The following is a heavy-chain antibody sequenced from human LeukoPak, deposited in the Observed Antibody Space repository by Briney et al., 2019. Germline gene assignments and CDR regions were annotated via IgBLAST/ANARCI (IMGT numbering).Heavy chain of an antibody. J-gene: IGHJ4*02. D-gene: IGHD4-17*01. Sequence: GGSLRLSCAASGFTFSSYSMNWVRQAPGKGLEWVSYISSSSSTIYYADSVKGRFTISRDNAKNSLYLQMNSLRDEDTAVYYCARAGPVFGDYEGWDYWGQGTLVTVSS. CDR1: GFTFSSYS. CDR3: ARAGPVFGDYEGWDY. V-gene: IGHV3-48*02. CDR2: ISSSSSTI.